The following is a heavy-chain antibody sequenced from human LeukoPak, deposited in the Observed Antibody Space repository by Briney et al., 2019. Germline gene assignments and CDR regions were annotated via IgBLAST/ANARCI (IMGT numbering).Heavy chain of an antibody. Sequence: SETLSLTCTVSGGSISSYYWSWIRQPAGKGLEWIGRIYTSGSTNYNPSLKSRVTMSVDTSKNQFSLKLSSVTAADTAVYYCARDGLRPDLAHYCSSTSCYLEDYWGQGTLVTVSS. V-gene: IGHV4-4*07. CDR2: IYTSGST. CDR1: GGSISSYY. J-gene: IGHJ4*02. CDR3: ARDGLRPDLAHYCSSTSCYLEDY. D-gene: IGHD2-2*01.